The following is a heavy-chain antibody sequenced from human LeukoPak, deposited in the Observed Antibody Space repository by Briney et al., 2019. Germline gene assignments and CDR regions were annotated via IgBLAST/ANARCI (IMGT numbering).Heavy chain of an antibody. D-gene: IGHD2-8*02. CDR1: GFIFSRHQ. CDR3: VRGWGPGGSHFDF. V-gene: IGHV3-48*03. CDR2: ISAGSGYTI. J-gene: IGHJ4*01. Sequence: GGSLRLSCAASGFIFSRHQMDWARRAPGKGLEWVAYISAGSGYTIAYADSVKGRFTISRDDAKNSLYLQMDSMIAEDTAIYYCVRGWGPGGSHFDFWGQGTLVTVSS.